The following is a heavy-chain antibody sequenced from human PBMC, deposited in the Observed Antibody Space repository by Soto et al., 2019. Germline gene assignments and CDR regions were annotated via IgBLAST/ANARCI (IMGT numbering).Heavy chain of an antibody. CDR3: ARAGGITMVRGVIVPYYYYYMDV. CDR1: GGSISSSSYY. D-gene: IGHD3-10*01. J-gene: IGHJ6*03. Sequence: SETLSLTCTVSGGSISSSSYYWGWIRQPPGKGLEWIGSIYYSGSTYYNPSLKSRVTISVDTSKNQFSLKLSSVTAADTAVYYCARAGGITMVRGVIVPYYYYYMDVWGKGTTVTVSS. CDR2: IYYSGST. V-gene: IGHV4-39*01.